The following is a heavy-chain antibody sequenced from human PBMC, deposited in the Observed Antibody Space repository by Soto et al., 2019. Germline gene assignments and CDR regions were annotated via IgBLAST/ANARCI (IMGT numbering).Heavy chain of an antibody. CDR1: GYTFTSYD. D-gene: IGHD3-10*01. V-gene: IGHV1-8*01. CDR3: ASGGSLLWFGASYYYYMDV. J-gene: IGHJ6*03. CDR2: MNPNSGNT. Sequence: QVQLVQSGAEVKKPGASVKVSCKASGYTFTSYDINWVRQATGQGLEWMGWMNPNSGNTGYAQKFQGRVTMTRNTSISTAYMELSSLRSEDTAVYYCASGGSLLWFGASYYYYMDVWGKGTTVTVSS.